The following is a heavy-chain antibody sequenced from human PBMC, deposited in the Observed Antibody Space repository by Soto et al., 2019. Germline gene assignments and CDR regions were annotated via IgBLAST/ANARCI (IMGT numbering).Heavy chain of an antibody. V-gene: IGHV4-31*11. Sequence: TLCLTGAVSGGSISSGGYYGSWIRQHPGKGLEWIGYIYCSGSTYYNPSLKGRVTISVDTSKNQFSLKLSSVTAADTAVYYCARGGGLPAAAIDYWGQGTPVTVSS. CDR1: GGSISSGGYY. CDR2: IYCSGST. D-gene: IGHD2-2*01. J-gene: IGHJ4*02. CDR3: ARGGGLPAAAIDY.